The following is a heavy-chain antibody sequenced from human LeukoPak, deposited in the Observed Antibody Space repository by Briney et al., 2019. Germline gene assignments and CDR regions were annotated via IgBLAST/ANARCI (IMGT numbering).Heavy chain of an antibody. Sequence: KPSETLSLTCAVYGGSFSGYYWSWIRQPPGKGLEWIGEINHGGSTNYNPSLRSRVTISVDTSKNQFSLKLSSVTAADTAVYYCARSLDWLPPLWDWGQGTLVTVSS. D-gene: IGHD3/OR15-3a*01. CDR1: GGSFSGYY. J-gene: IGHJ4*02. V-gene: IGHV4-34*01. CDR2: INHGGST. CDR3: ARSLDWLPPLWD.